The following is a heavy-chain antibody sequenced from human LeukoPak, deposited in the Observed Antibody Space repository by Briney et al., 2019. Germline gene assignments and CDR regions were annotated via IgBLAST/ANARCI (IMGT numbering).Heavy chain of an antibody. J-gene: IGHJ6*02. CDR1: GFTFSSYG. D-gene: IGHD5-18*01. V-gene: IGHV3-33*08. CDR3: ARDLQLGPYYYGMDV. Sequence: GGSLRLSCVASGFTFSSYGMHWVRQAPGKGLEWVAVIWYDGSNKYYADSVKGRFTISRDNSKNTLYLQMNSLRAEDTAVYYCARDLQLGPYYYGMDVWGQGTTVTVSS. CDR2: IWYDGSNK.